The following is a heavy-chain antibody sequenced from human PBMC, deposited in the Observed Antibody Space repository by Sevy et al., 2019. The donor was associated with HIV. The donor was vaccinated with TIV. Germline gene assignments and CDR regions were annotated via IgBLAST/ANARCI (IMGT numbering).Heavy chain of an antibody. V-gene: IGHV3-7*03. Sequence: GGSLRLSCVASGFTVSNYWMNWVRQAPGMGLEWVAKIKEDGKETYYVDSVKGRFTFSRDNAKNSLYLQMTSLRAEDTAVYYCARDKNSAMVTPFDFWGQGTLVTVSS. CDR2: IKEDGKET. CDR3: ARDKNSAMVTPFDF. J-gene: IGHJ4*02. CDR1: GFTVSNYW. D-gene: IGHD5-18*01.